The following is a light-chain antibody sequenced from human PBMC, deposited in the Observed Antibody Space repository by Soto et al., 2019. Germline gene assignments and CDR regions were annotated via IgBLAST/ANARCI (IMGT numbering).Light chain of an antibody. Sequence: DIQMTQSPSSLSASVGDRVTITCRASQSISSYLNWYQQKPGKAPKLLIYAASSLQSGVPSRFSGSGSGTDFTLTINSLQPEDFATYYCQQSFTIPITFGQGTRREIK. CDR2: AAS. V-gene: IGKV1-39*01. J-gene: IGKJ5*01. CDR3: QQSFTIPIT. CDR1: QSISSY.